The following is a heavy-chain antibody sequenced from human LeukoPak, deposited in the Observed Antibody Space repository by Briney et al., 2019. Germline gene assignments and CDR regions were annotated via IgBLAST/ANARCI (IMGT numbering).Heavy chain of an antibody. CDR1: GFIFSDSW. D-gene: IGHD1-26*01. J-gene: IGHJ4*02. Sequence: GGSLRLSCTVSGFIFSDSWMHWVRQAPGKGLVWVSRINEDGSTTNYADSVKGRSTIFRDNAKNTLYLQMNSLRAEDTAVYYCVRDLGGRSGHWGQGTLVTVSS. CDR2: INEDGSTT. V-gene: IGHV3-74*01. CDR3: VRDLGGRSGH.